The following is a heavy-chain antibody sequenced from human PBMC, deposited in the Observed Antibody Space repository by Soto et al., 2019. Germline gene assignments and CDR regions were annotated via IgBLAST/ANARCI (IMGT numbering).Heavy chain of an antibody. D-gene: IGHD6-6*01. CDR2: IIPIFGTA. V-gene: IGHV1-69*13. CDR3: ARAGEYSSSSDYYYGMDV. CDR1: GGTFSSYA. Sequence: SVKVSCKASGGTFSSYAISWVRQAPGQGLEWMGGIIPIFGTANYAQKFQGRVTITADESTSTAYMELSSLRSEDTAVYYCARAGEYSSSSDYYYGMDVWGQGTTVTVCS. J-gene: IGHJ6*02.